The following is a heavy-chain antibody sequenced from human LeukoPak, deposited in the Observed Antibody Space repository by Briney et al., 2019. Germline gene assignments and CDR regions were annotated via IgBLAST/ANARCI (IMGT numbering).Heavy chain of an antibody. Sequence: SETLSLTCTVSGDSIKSYYWSWIRQPPGKGLEWIGSINYSGSTNYNPSLKSRVTFSVDTSKNQFSLRLSSVTDADTAVYYCARYPFDGYNYYFDYWGQGTLVTVSS. CDR3: ARYPFDGYNYYFDY. J-gene: IGHJ4*02. CDR1: GDSIKSYY. D-gene: IGHD5-24*01. CDR2: INYSGST. V-gene: IGHV4-59*01.